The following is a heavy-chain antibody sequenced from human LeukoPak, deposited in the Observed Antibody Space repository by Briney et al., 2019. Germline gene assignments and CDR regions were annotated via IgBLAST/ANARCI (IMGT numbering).Heavy chain of an antibody. CDR3: ARGLSGPYYYYYMDV. CDR1: GYTFTGYY. D-gene: IGHD2-15*01. CDR2: INPNSGGT. J-gene: IGHJ6*03. V-gene: IGHV1-2*03. Sequence: LGASVKVSCKASGYTFTGYYMHWVRQAPGQWLEWMGWINPNSGGTNYAQKFQGRVTMTRDTSISTAYMELSRLRSDDTAVYYCARGLSGPYYYYYMDVWGKGTSVTVSS.